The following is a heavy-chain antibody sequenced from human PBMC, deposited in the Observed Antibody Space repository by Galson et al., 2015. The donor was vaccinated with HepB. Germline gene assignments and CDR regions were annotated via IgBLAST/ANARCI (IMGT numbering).Heavy chain of an antibody. V-gene: IGHV1-18*01. CDR1: GYTFTSYG. J-gene: IGHJ4*02. CDR3: ASSDILTGYEN. Sequence: SVKVSCKASGYTFTSYGIRWVRQAPGQGLEWMGWISAYNGNTNYAQKLQGRVTMTTDTSTSTAYMELRSLRSDDTAVYYCASSDILTGYENWGQGTLVTVSS. D-gene: IGHD3-9*01. CDR2: ISAYNGNT.